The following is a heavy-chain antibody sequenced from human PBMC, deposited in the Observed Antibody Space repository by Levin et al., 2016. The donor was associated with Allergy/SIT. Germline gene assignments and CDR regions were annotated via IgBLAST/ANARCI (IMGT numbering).Heavy chain of an antibody. Sequence: VRQMPGKGLEWMGRIDPSDSYTNYSPSFQGHVTISADKSISTAYLQWSSLKASDTAMYYCARVGDYYYMDVWGKGTTVTVSS. CDR2: IDPSDSYT. J-gene: IGHJ6*03. D-gene: IGHD3-10*01. V-gene: IGHV5-10-1*01. CDR3: ARVGDYYYMDV.